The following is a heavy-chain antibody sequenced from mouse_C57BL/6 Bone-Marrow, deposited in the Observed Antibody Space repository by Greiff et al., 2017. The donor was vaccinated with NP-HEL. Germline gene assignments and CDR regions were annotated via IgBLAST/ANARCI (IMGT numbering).Heavy chain of an antibody. CDR1: GFTFSDYY. J-gene: IGHJ4*01. CDR3: ARQRPYPRAMDY. D-gene: IGHD2-10*01. V-gene: IGHV5-12*01. CDR2: ISNGGGST. Sequence: EVQLVESGGGLVQPGGSLKLSCAASGFTFSDYYMYWVRQTPEKRLEWVAYISNGGGSTYYPDTVKGRFTISRDNAKNTLYLQMSRLKSEDTAMYYCARQRPYPRAMDYWGQGTSVTVSS.